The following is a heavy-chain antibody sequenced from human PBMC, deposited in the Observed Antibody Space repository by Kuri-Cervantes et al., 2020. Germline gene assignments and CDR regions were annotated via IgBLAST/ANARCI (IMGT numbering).Heavy chain of an antibody. J-gene: IGHJ6*02. Sequence: SVKVSCKASGFTFTRSAMQWVRQARGQRLEWIGWIVVGSGNTNYAQKFQERATITRDMPTSTPYIELSSLRSEDTAVYYCPADPRYDENPCYYYGMDVWGQGTTVTVSS. CDR3: PADPRYDENPCYYYGMDV. V-gene: IGHV1-58*02. CDR2: IVVGSGNT. CDR1: GFTFTRSA. D-gene: IGHD1-14*01.